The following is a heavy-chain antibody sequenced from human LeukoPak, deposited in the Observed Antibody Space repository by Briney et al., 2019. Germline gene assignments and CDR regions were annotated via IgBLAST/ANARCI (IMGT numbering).Heavy chain of an antibody. V-gene: IGHV3-21*04. CDR1: GFTFSTFA. CDR2: IFPSGGEI. J-gene: IGHJ6*03. Sequence: GGSLRLSCAASGFTFSTFAMIWVRQPPGKGLEWVSSIFPSGGEIHYADSVRGRFTISRDNAKNSLYLQMNSLRAEDTALYYCARDGRRSSSGYYYYYYMDVWGKGTTVTVSS. CDR3: ARDGRRSSSGYYYYYYMDV. D-gene: IGHD6-13*01.